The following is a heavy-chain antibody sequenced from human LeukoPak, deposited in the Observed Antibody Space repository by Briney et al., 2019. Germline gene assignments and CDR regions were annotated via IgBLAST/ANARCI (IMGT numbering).Heavy chain of an antibody. D-gene: IGHD6-6*01. CDR1: GFTFSTFP. V-gene: IGHV3-30*04. Sequence: GGSLRLSCEASGFTFSTFPMHWVRQTPDKRLEWVAVISDDGRDTYYADSVKGRFTISRDNSKNTLYLQMNSLSPEDTAVVYCARVGRVSIYPSYMDVWGKGTTVTVSS. CDR3: ARVGRVSIYPSYMDV. J-gene: IGHJ6*03. CDR2: ISDDGRDT.